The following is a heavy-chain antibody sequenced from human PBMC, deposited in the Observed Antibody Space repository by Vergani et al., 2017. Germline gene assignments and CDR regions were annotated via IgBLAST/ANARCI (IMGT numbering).Heavy chain of an antibody. V-gene: IGHV3-23*01. CDR2: ISGSGGST. CDR1: GFTFSSYA. CDR3: AKVRPFVGGSYFSSARDY. Sequence: EVQLLESGGGLVQPGGSLRLSCAASGFTFSSYAMSWVRQAPGKGLEWVSAISGSGGSTYYADSVKGRFTISRDNSKNTLYLQMNSLRAEDTAVYYCAKVRPFVGGSYFSSARDYWGQGTLVTVSS. D-gene: IGHD1-26*01. J-gene: IGHJ4*02.